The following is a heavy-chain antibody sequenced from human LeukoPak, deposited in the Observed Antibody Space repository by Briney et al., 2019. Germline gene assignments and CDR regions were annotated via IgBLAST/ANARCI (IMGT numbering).Heavy chain of an antibody. D-gene: IGHD5-18*01. CDR2: IIPIFGTA. CDR3: ARAGGSAMAFNWFDP. Sequence: SVKVSCKASGGTFSSYAISWVRQAPGQGLEWMGGIIPIFGTANYAQKFQGRVTITADESTSTAYMELSSLRSEDTAVYYCARAGGSAMAFNWFDPRGQGTLVTVSS. CDR1: GGTFSSYA. J-gene: IGHJ5*02. V-gene: IGHV1-69*13.